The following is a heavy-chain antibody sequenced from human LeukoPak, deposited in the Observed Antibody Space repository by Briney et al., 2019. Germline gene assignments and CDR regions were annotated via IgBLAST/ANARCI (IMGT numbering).Heavy chain of an antibody. CDR2: IYYSGST. CDR1: GDSISSTNYY. CDR3: ARDSESPRSRGGYYYYMDV. J-gene: IGHJ6*03. V-gene: IGHV4-39*07. Sequence: SETLSLTCTVSGDSISSTNYYWGWIRQPPGKGLEWIGSIYYSGSTFNNPSLKSRVTISVDTSKNQFSLKVSSVTAADTAVYYCARDSESPRSRGGYYYYMDVWGKGTTVTVSS.